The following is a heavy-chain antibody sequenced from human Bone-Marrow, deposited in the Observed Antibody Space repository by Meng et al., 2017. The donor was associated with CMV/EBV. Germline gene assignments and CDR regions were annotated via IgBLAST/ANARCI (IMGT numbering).Heavy chain of an antibody. CDR3: AREYNWNYCDY. CDR1: GFTFSSYS. Sequence: GESLKISCAASGFTFSSYSMNWVRQAPGKGLEWVSSISSSSSYIYYADSVKGRFTISRDNAKNSLYLQMNSLRAEDTAVYYCAREYNWNYCDYWGQGTRVTVSS. V-gene: IGHV3-21*01. J-gene: IGHJ4*02. CDR2: ISSSSSYI. D-gene: IGHD1-20*01.